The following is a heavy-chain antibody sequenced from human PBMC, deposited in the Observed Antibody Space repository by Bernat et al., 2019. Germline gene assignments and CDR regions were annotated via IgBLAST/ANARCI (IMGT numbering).Heavy chain of an antibody. Sequence: EVQLVESGGGLVKPGGSLRLSCAASGFTFSDYNMNWVRQAPGKGLEWVSSISSSRSHKYYADSVKGRFTISRDNAKNSLYLQINSLRAEDTAVYHCAREVAKDIVVVVGATGIDYWGQGTLVTVSS. D-gene: IGHD2-15*01. V-gene: IGHV3-21*01. CDR3: AREVAKDIVVVVGATGIDY. J-gene: IGHJ4*02. CDR2: ISSSRSHK. CDR1: GFTFSDYN.